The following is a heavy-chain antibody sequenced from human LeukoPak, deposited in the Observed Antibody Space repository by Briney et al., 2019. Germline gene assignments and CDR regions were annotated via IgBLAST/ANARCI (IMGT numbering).Heavy chain of an antibody. J-gene: IGHJ5*02. CDR1: GGSISSTVSY. Sequence: SETLSLTCIVSGGSISSTVSYWGWVRQPPGKGLEWIGSIHYSGSTYYIPSLKSRITISLDMSKNQYSLKLSSVTAADTAVYYCARGTNWFDPWGQGTLVTVSS. V-gene: IGHV4-39*07. CDR2: IHYSGST. CDR3: ARGTNWFDP.